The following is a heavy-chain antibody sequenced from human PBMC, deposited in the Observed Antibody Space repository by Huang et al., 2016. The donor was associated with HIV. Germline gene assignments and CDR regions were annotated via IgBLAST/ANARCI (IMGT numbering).Heavy chain of an antibody. CDR1: GFMFRDYA. Sequence: EVQLLESGGGLVRTGGSLRLSCVVSGFMFRDYAMSWVRQAPGKGREWVAGISARGTRKHYAGSVKGKFTISRDNSKNTLFLQMNSLRAEATAVYYCAKPFTGTSNQVFDHWGRGTLVTVSS. J-gene: IGHJ4*02. D-gene: IGHD1-1*01. CDR3: AKPFTGTSNQVFDH. V-gene: IGHV3-23*01. CDR2: ISARGTRK.